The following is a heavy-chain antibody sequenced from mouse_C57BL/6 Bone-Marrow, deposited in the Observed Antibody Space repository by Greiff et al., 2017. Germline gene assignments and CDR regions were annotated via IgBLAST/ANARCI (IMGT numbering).Heavy chain of an antibody. J-gene: IGHJ3*01. CDR3: ARDGYSGGFAY. Sequence: EVQLKESGPVLVKPGASVKMSCKASGYTFTDYYMNWVKQSHGKSLEWIGVINPYNGGTSYNQKFKGKATLTVDKSSSTAYMELNSLTSEDSAVYYCARDGYSGGFAYWGQGTLVTVSA. V-gene: IGHV1-19*01. D-gene: IGHD1-2*01. CDR1: GYTFTDYY. CDR2: INPYNGGT.